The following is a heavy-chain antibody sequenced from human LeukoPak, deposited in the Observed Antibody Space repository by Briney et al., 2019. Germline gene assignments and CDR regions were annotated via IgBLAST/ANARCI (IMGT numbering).Heavy chain of an antibody. Sequence: PGGSLRLSCAASGFTFSSCWMHWVRQAPGKGLVWVSRLNSDGSSTVYADSVKGRFTISRDNAENKLYLQMNSLRVEDTAVYYCARVALSQGLDAWGQGTLVTVSS. CDR2: LNSDGSST. J-gene: IGHJ5*02. CDR1: GFTFSSCW. V-gene: IGHV3-74*01. D-gene: IGHD3-10*01. CDR3: ARVALSQGLDA.